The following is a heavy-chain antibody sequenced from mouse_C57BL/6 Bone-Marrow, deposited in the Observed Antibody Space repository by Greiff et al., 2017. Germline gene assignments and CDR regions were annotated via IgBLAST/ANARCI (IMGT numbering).Heavy chain of an antibody. J-gene: IGHJ1*03. CDR2: IDPEDGET. CDR3: APNYYGSSYWYFDV. CDR1: GFNIKDYY. V-gene: IGHV14-2*01. D-gene: IGHD1-1*01. Sequence: EVKVEESGAELVKPGASVKLSCTASGFNIKDYYMHWVKQRTEQGLEWIGRIDPEDGETKYAPKFQGKATITADTSSNTAYLQLSSLTSEDTAVYYCAPNYYGSSYWYFDVWRTGTTVTVSS.